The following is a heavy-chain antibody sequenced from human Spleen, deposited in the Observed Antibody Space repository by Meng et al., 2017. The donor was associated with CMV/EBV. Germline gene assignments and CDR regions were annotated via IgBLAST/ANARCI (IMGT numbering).Heavy chain of an antibody. Sequence: GESLKISCVVSGFTFSNYGMSWVRQAPGKGLEWVAFIWYDGSEKYYADYVKGRFTISRDNSKNTLYLQMNSLRAEDTAVYYCAKVQGHGYDYHGMDVWGQGTTVTVSS. CDR3: AKVQGHGYDYHGMDV. J-gene: IGHJ6*02. CDR2: IWYDGSEK. V-gene: IGHV3-30*02. D-gene: IGHD2-8*01. CDR1: GFTFSNYG.